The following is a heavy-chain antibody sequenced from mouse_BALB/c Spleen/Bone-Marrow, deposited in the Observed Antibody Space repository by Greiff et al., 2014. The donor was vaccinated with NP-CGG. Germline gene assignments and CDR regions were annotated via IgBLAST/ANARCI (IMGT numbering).Heavy chain of an antibody. Sequence: VMLVESGPGLVQPSQSLSITCTVSGFSLTSYGVHWVRQSPGKGLEWLGVIWRGGSTDYNAAFMSRLSITKDNSKSQVFFKMNSLQADDTAIHYCAKNLRGNYVRAMDYWGQGTSVTVSS. CDR3: AKNLRGNYVRAMDY. J-gene: IGHJ4*01. CDR2: IWRGGST. CDR1: GFSLTSYG. D-gene: IGHD2-1*01. V-gene: IGHV2-5*01.